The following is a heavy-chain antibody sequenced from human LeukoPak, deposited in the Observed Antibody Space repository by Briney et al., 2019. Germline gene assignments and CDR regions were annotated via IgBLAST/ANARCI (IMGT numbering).Heavy chain of an antibody. CDR2: IYYSGST. J-gene: IGHJ4*02. D-gene: IGHD3-22*01. V-gene: IGHV4-59*12. CDR3: ARDVYYYDSSGYYSGDY. CDR1: GGSISSYY. Sequence: PSETLSLTCTVSGGSISSYYWSWIRQPPGKGLEWIGYIYYSGSTNYNPSLKSRVTISVDTSKNQFSLKLSSVTAADTAVYYCARDVYYYDSSGYYSGDYWGQGTLVTVSS.